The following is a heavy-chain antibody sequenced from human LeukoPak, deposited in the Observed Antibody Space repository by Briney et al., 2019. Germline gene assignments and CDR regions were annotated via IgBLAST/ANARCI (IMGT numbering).Heavy chain of an antibody. D-gene: IGHD3-3*01. Sequence: SGGSLRLSCAASGFTFSSYGMHWVRQAPGKGLEWVAVISYDGSNKYYADSVKGRFTISRDNSKNTLYPQMNSLRAEDTAVYYCARAIDFWSGFDYWGQGTLVTVSS. V-gene: IGHV3-30*03. CDR3: ARAIDFWSGFDY. J-gene: IGHJ4*02. CDR2: ISYDGSNK. CDR1: GFTFSSYG.